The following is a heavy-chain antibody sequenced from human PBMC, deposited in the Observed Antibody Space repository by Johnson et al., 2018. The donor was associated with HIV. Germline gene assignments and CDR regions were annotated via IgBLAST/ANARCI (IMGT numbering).Heavy chain of an antibody. V-gene: IGHV3-30*02. Sequence: QVQLVESGGGVVQPGGSLRLSCAASGFTFSSYGMHWVRQAPGKGLEWVTFMRFDGSEIHYVESVKGRFTISRDNSKNTLYLQMNSLRAEDTAVYYCARLPDNFWSSDACDIWGQGRRVTVSS. CDR2: MRFDGSEI. CDR3: ARLPDNFWSSDACDI. J-gene: IGHJ3*02. D-gene: IGHD3-3*01. CDR1: GFTFSSYG.